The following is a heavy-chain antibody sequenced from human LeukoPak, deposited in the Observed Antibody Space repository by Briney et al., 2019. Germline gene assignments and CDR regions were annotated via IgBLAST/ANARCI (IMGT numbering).Heavy chain of an antibody. V-gene: IGHV3-21*01. CDR2: ISSSSSNN. Sequence: PGGSLRLSCAASGFMFNIYNMNWVRQAPGKGLEWVSSISSSSSNNYYADSVKGRFTISRDNAKNSLYLQMNSLRAEDTAVYHCARDLDGDYALDYWGRGTLVTVSS. CDR3: ARDLDGDYALDY. J-gene: IGHJ4*02. D-gene: IGHD4-17*01. CDR1: GFMFNIYN.